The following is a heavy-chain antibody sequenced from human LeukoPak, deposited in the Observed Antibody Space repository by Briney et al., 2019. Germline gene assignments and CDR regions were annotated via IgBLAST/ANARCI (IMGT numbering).Heavy chain of an antibody. Sequence: EASVKVSCKTSGYTFTGYCMHWVRQAPGQGLEWMGWINPNSGGTNYAQRFQGRVTMTRDTSMSTAYMELSRLRSDDSAVYYCARDARYYYDSSGYYSDAFDIWGQGTMVTVSS. CDR2: INPNSGGT. D-gene: IGHD3-22*01. J-gene: IGHJ3*02. CDR3: ARDARYYYDSSGYYSDAFDI. V-gene: IGHV1-2*02. CDR1: GYTFTGYC.